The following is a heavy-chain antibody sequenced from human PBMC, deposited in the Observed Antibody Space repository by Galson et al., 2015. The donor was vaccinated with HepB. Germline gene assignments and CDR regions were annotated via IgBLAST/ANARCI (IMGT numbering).Heavy chain of an antibody. V-gene: IGHV3-7*03. Sequence: SLRLSCAASGFTFSSYWMSWVRQAPGKGLEWVANIKHDGSEKYYVDSVKGRFTISRDNAKNSLYLQMNSLRAEDTAVYYCARPEESLRDYYYYYGMDVWGQGTTVTVSS. J-gene: IGHJ6*02. CDR3: ARPEESLRDYYYYYGMDV. D-gene: IGHD2/OR15-2a*01. CDR1: GFTFSSYW. CDR2: IKHDGSEK.